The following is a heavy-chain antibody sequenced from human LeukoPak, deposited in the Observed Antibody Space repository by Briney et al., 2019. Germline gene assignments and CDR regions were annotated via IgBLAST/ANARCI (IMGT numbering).Heavy chain of an antibody. CDR2: ISSSSSYI. CDR1: GFTFSSYS. CDR3: VTYRQVLSPFES. J-gene: IGHJ4*02. Sequence: GGSLRLSCAASGFTFSSYSMNWVRQAPGKGLEWVSSISSSSSYIYYADSVKGRFTISRDNAKNSLYLQMNSLRAEDTAIYYCVTYRQVLSPFESWGQGTLVTVSS. V-gene: IGHV3-21*04. D-gene: IGHD2-8*02.